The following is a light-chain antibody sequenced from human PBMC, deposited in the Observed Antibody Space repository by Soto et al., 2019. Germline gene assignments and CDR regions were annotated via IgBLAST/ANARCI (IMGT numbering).Light chain of an antibody. CDR2: AAS. CDR3: QQTRSYPST. V-gene: IGKV1-9*01. CDR1: QDISIY. Sequence: DIQMTQSPSTLAASVGGRVTITCRASQDISIYLAWYQQKPGKAPNLLIYAASSLQSGVPSRYSGRGSGTDFTLTIYSLQAEDFATYYCQQTRSYPSTFGGGTKVDIK. J-gene: IGKJ4*01.